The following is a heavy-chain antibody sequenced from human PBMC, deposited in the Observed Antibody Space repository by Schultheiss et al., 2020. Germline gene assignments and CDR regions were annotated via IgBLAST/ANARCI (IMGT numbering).Heavy chain of an antibody. V-gene: IGHV4-31*03. J-gene: IGHJ6*02. CDR2: IYYSGST. Sequence: SETLSLTCTVSGGSISSGGYYWSWIRQHPGKGLEWIGYIYYSGSTYYNPSLKSRVTISVDTSKNQFSLKLSSVTAADTAVYYCARDKTMVRVIGAPVYYGMDVWGQGTTVTVSS. D-gene: IGHD3-10*01. CDR3: ARDKTMVRVIGAPVYYGMDV. CDR1: GGSISSGGYY.